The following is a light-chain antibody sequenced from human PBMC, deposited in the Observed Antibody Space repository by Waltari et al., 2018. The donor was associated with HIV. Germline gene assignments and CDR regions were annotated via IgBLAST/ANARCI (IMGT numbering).Light chain of an antibody. CDR2: RNN. Sequence: QSVLTQPPSASETPQQRVTISCSGRRHNIVGNYVYWNQQLPGTATKILIYRNNRRPSGVPDRFSGSKSGTSASLAISGLRAEDEADYYCAAWDDSLSGLVFGGGTKLTVL. J-gene: IGLJ3*02. CDR1: RHNIVGNY. CDR3: AAWDDSLSGLV. V-gene: IGLV1-47*01.